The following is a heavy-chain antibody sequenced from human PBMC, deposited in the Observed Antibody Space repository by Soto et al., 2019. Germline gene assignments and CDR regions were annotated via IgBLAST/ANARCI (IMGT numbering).Heavy chain of an antibody. CDR3: ARDQFLDYYGSGSAYNWFDP. CDR2: IIPIFGTA. CDR1: GGTFSSYA. J-gene: IGHJ5*02. D-gene: IGHD3-10*01. V-gene: IGHV1-69*13. Sequence: GASVKVSCKASGGTFSSYAISWVRQAPGQGLEWMGGIIPIFGTANYAQKFQGRVTITADESTSTAYMELSSLRSEDTAVYYCARDQFLDYYGSGSAYNWFDPWGQGTLVTVSS.